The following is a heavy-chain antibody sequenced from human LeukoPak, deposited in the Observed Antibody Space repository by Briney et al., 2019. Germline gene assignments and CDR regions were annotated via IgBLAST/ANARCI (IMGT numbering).Heavy chain of an antibody. D-gene: IGHD6-13*01. J-gene: IGHJ6*03. CDR2: IGSSGTTI. CDR1: GFTFSNYY. Sequence: PGGSLRLSCAASGFTFSNYYMSWIRQAPGKGLESVSHIGSSGTTIYYVDSVKGRFTISRDNAKNSVYLQMNSLRAEDTAVYYCARDGRYSSSWHQYYYYMDVWGKGTTVTVSS. CDR3: ARDGRYSSSWHQYYYYMDV. V-gene: IGHV3-11*04.